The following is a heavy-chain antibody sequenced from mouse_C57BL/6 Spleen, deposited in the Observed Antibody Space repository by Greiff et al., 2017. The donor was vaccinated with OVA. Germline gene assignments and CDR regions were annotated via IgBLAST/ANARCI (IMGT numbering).Heavy chain of an antibody. V-gene: IGHV5-16*01. CDR2: INYDGSST. J-gene: IGHJ4*01. Sequence: EVMLVESEGGLVQPGSSMKLSCTASGFTFSDYYMAWVRQVPEKGLEWVANINYDGSSTYYLDSLKGRFIISRDNAKNILYLQMRSLKSEDTATYYCARDRVYYGSLDYWGQGTSVTVSS. CDR3: ARDRVYYGSLDY. D-gene: IGHD1-1*01. CDR1: GFTFSDYY.